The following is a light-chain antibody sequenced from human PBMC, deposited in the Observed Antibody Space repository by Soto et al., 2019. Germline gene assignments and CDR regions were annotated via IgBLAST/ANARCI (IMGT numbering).Light chain of an antibody. CDR2: GAS. CDR3: HQYGKSPRT. CDR1: QSVSSSF. J-gene: IGKJ1*01. V-gene: IGKV3-20*01. Sequence: EIVLTQSPGTLSLSPGERATLSCRASQSVSSSFLAWYQQKPGQAPRLLIYGASSRATGIPDRFSGSGSGTDFPLTISRLEPEDFAVYYCHQYGKSPRTFGQGTKVEIK.